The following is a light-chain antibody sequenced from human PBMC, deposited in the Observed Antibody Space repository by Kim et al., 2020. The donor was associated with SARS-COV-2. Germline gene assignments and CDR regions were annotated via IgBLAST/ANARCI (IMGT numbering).Light chain of an antibody. CDR1: ITGRRADDL. CDR3: SSYTSKNTWL. J-gene: IGLJ2*01. CDR2: DVS. Sequence: GPSITIACTRAITGRRADDLVSGYQQIPSKAPKVIIYDVSKRPAGVPDRFIGFKSGNTAFLTISGLHVEDEAVYHCSSYTSKNTWLFGGGTQLTVL. V-gene: IGLV2-14*03.